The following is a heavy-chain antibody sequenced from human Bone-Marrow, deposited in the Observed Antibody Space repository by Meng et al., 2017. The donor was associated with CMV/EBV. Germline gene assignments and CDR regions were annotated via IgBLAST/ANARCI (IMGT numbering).Heavy chain of an antibody. Sequence: SVKVSCKASGGTFSSYAISWVRQAPGQGLEWMGGIIPILGIANYAQKFQGRVTITADKSTSTAYMELSSLRSEDTAVYYCARGRVCSSTSCEWAPDYWGQGKLVNVAS. J-gene: IGHJ4*02. CDR1: GGTFSSYA. CDR2: IIPILGIA. D-gene: IGHD2-2*01. CDR3: ARGRVCSSTSCEWAPDY. V-gene: IGHV1-69*10.